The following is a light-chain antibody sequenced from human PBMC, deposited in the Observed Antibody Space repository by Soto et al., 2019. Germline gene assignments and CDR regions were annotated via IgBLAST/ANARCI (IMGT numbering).Light chain of an antibody. J-gene: IGLJ1*01. CDR2: EVS. CDR1: SSDVGNYKY. CDR3: FSYTSSGTYV. V-gene: IGLV2-14*01. Sequence: QSALTQPASVSGSPGQSITISCTGTSSDVGNYKYVSWYQHPGKAPKLMIYEVSNRPSGVSNRFSGSKSGNTASLTISGLQAEDETDYYCFSYTSSGTYVFGTGTKLTVL.